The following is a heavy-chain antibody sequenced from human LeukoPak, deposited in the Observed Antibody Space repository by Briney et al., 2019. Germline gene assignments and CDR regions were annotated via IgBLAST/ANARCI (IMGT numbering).Heavy chain of an antibody. J-gene: IGHJ4*02. Sequence: GGSLRLSCAASGFTFSSYWMHWVRQAPGKGLVWVSRVNTDGRTTNYADSVRGRFTISRDNAKNTLYLQMNSQRVEDTAVYYCSMDLSGAHDYWGQGSVVTVSS. CDR3: SMDLSGAHDY. CDR2: VNTDGRTT. D-gene: IGHD2-2*03. CDR1: GFTFSSYW. V-gene: IGHV3-74*01.